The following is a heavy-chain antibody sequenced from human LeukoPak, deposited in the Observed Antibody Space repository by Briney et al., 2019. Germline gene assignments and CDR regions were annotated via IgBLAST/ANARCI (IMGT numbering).Heavy chain of an antibody. Sequence: EASVKVSCTVSGGTFSSYAISWVRQAPGHGLKWMGGIIPIFGTANHAQKFQGRVTITADESTSTAYMELSSLRSEDTAVYYCARDNYYDSSGYPSLDGADVWGQGTTVTVSS. V-gene: IGHV1-69*13. D-gene: IGHD3-22*01. CDR2: IIPIFGTA. CDR1: GGTFSSYA. CDR3: ARDNYYDSSGYPSLDGADV. J-gene: IGHJ6*02.